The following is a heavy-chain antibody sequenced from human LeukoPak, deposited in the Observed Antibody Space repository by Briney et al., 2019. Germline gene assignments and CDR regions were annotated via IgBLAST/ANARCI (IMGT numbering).Heavy chain of an antibody. V-gene: IGHV3-74*03. CDR2: INSDGSST. J-gene: IGHJ3*02. CDR1: GFTFSSYW. Sequence: VGSLRLSCAASGFTFSSYWMHWVRQAPGKGLVWVSRINSDGSSTTYADSVKGRFTISRDNARNTLDLQMNGLRAEDTAVYYCVRDGPMVRGVVGSAFDIWGQGTIVTVSP. D-gene: IGHD3-10*01. CDR3: VRDGPMVRGVVGSAFDI.